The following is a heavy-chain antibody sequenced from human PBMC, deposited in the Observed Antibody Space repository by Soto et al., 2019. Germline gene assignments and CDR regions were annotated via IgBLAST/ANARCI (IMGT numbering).Heavy chain of an antibody. CDR2: IWYDGSNK. Sequence: QVPLVESGGGVVQPERSLRLSCAASGFTFSSYGMHWVRQAPGKGLEWVAVIWYDGSNKYYADSVKGRFTISRDNSKITLYLPMNRLRAEDTAVYYCARDQGMAGTIDYWGQGTLVTVSS. V-gene: IGHV3-33*01. CDR3: ARDQGMAGTIDY. D-gene: IGHD2-8*01. J-gene: IGHJ4*02. CDR1: GFTFSSYG.